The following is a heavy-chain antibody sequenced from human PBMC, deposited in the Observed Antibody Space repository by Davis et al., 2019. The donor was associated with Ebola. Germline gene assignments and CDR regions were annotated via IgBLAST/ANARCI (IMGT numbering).Heavy chain of an antibody. CDR1: GYTFTSYY. J-gene: IGHJ5*02. V-gene: IGHV1-46*01. CDR2: INPSGGST. D-gene: IGHD6-13*01. CDR3: ARAAGRWNWFDP. Sequence: ASVKVSCKASGYTFTSYYMHWVRQAPGQGLEWMGIINPSGGSTSYAQKFQGRVTMTMDTSTSTVYMELSSLRSEDTAVYYCARAAGRWNWFDPWGQGTLVTVSS.